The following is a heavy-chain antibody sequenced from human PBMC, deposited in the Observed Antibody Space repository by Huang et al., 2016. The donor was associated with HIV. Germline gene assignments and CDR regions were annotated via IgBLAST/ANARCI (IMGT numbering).Heavy chain of an antibody. CDR3: ARTEMEYYYGSSGYYPDY. D-gene: IGHD3-22*01. V-gene: IGHV3-48*01. CDR2: ISGTSSNC. J-gene: IGHJ4*02. Sequence: EVQLVESGGALVQPGGSLKLSCVVSGFDFSKYSMNWVRQAPVKGVGWVSYISGTSSNCYDEDSVKGRFTISRDNAKNSVFLQMRSLRAEDTALYYCARTEMEYYYGSSGYYPDYWGQGTQVTVSS. CDR1: GFDFSKYS.